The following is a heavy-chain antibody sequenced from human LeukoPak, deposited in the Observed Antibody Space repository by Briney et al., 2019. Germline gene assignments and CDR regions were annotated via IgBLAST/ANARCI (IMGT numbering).Heavy chain of an antibody. Sequence: GGSLRLSCAGSGFNVSSKYMSWVRQAPGKGLEWVSAIYAGGGTYYADSVKGRFTISRDNSKNTLYLQMKSLRAEDTAVYYCARGDGYCSGAACYSLYWGQGTLVTVSS. J-gene: IGHJ4*02. CDR3: ARGDGYCSGAACYSLY. V-gene: IGHV3-53*01. CDR1: GFNVSSKY. CDR2: IYAGGGT. D-gene: IGHD2-15*01.